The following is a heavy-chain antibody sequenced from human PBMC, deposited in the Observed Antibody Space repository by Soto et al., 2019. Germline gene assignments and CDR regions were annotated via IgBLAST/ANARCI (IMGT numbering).Heavy chain of an antibody. CDR3: ARAHLRYFDFCYY. CDR2: INHSGST. CDR1: GGSFSGYY. D-gene: IGHD3-9*01. Sequence: QVQLQQWGAGLLKPSETLSLTCAVYGGSFSGYYWSWIRQPPGKGLEWIGEINHSGSTNYNPSLKSRVTRSVDTSKNQFSLKLSSVTAADTAVYYCARAHLRYFDFCYYWGQGTLVTVSS. V-gene: IGHV4-34*01. J-gene: IGHJ4*02.